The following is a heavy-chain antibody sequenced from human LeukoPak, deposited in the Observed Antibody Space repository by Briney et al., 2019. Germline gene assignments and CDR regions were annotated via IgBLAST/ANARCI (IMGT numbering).Heavy chain of an antibody. CDR1: GFTFSSYW. V-gene: IGHV3-15*01. Sequence: GGSLRLSCAASGFTFSSYWMSWVRQAPGRGLEWVGRIKSKTDGGTTDYAAPVKGRFTISRDDSKNTLYLQMNSLKTEDTAVYYCTTKLGLGYYFDYWGQGTLVTVSS. CDR3: TTKLGLGYYFDY. CDR2: IKSKTDGGTT. D-gene: IGHD3-9*01. J-gene: IGHJ4*02.